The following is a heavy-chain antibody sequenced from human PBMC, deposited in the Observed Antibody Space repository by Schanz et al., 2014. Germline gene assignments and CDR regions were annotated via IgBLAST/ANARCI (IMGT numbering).Heavy chain of an antibody. Sequence: QVQLVESGGGVVQPGGSLRLSCAASGFIFNDYYMNWIRQAPGKGLEWLTLMRNDGYSRFYTDSIKGRFTISRDDSKSTLYLQMNSLRAEDTAIYYCATSYSSSSYFYVMDVWGQGTTVTVSS. CDR3: ATSYSSSSYFYVMDV. D-gene: IGHD6-6*01. CDR2: MRNDGYSR. V-gene: IGHV3-30*02. J-gene: IGHJ6*02. CDR1: GFIFNDYY.